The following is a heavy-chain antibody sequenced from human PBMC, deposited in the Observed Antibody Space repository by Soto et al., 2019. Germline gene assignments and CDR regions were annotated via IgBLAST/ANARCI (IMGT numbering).Heavy chain of an antibody. V-gene: IGHV3-30*18. CDR2: ITYDGSNK. J-gene: IGHJ6*02. CDR1: GFSFSSYS. D-gene: IGHD5-12*01. Sequence: LSSGFGGFSFSSYSMNCVRKAPGKGLEWVSFITYDGSNKYYADSVKGRFTISRDNSKNTLYLQMNSLRAEDTAVYYCAKDVGWLQSNPYYYYGMDVWGQGTTVTVSS. CDR3: AKDVGWLQSNPYYYYGMDV.